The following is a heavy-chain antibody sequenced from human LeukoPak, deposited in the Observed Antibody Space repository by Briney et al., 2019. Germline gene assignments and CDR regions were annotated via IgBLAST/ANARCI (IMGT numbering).Heavy chain of an antibody. CDR3: AREDYDSSGYYPDY. CDR1: GFTFSSYW. Sequence: GGSLRLSCAASGFTFSSYWMSWVRQAPGKGLEWVANIKQDGSEKYYVDSVKGRFTISRDNAKNSLYLQMNSLRAEDTAVYYCAREDYDSSGYYPDYWGQGTLVTVSS. CDR2: IKQDGSEK. V-gene: IGHV3-7*03. D-gene: IGHD3-22*01. J-gene: IGHJ4*02.